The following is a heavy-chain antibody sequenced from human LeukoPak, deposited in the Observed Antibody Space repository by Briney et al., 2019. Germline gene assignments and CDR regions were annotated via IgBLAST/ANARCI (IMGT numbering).Heavy chain of an antibody. V-gene: IGHV3-9*01. CDR3: AKDSLGTT. D-gene: IGHD2/OR15-2a*01. CDR2: ISWNSGSI. Sequence: PGGSLRLSCAASGFTFDDYAMHWVRQAPGKGLEWVSGISWNSGSIGYADSVKGRFTISRDNAKNSLYLQMNSLRAEDTALYYCAKDSLGTTWGQGTLVTVSS. J-gene: IGHJ4*02. CDR1: GFTFDDYA.